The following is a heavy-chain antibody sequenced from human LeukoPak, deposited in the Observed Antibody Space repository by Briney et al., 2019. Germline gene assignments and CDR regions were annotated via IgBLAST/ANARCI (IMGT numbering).Heavy chain of an antibody. CDR2: IHQDGNEK. J-gene: IGHJ4*02. V-gene: IGHV3-7*04. CDR3: ARGDKFSGDY. Sequence: GGSLRLSCAASGFTFSNFAMSWVRQAQGKGLEWVANIHQDGNEKYYVDSVKGRFTISRDNAKNSLYLQMNSLRAEDTAVYYCARGDKFSGDYWGQGTLVTVSS. CDR1: GFTFSNFA. D-gene: IGHD2-15*01.